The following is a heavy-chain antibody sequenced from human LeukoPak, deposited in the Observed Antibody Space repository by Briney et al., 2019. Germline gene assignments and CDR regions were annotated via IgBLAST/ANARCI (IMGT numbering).Heavy chain of an antibody. CDR2: IYHSGST. J-gene: IGHJ4*02. CDR3: ARLGYSRSRSY. V-gene: IGHV4-38-2*02. CDR1: GYSISSGYY. Sequence: SETLSLTCTVSGYSISSGYYWGWIRQPPGKGLEWIGSIYHSGSTYYNPSLKSRVTISVDKSKNQFSLTLTSVTAADTAVYYCARLGYSRSRSYWGQGTLVTVSS. D-gene: IGHD6-13*01.